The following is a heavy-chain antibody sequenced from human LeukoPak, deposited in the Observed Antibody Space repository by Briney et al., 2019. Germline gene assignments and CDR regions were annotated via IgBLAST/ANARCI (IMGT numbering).Heavy chain of an antibody. V-gene: IGHV4-59*01. J-gene: IGHJ6*02. CDR3: AREDPQTTVPEGMDV. CDR2: IYYSGTT. Sequence: PWETLSLTCTVSGGSISNYYWSWIRQSPGKGLDWIGYIYYSGTTNSNPSLKSRVTISVDTSKNQFSLQLRSVTAADTAVYYCAREDPQTTVPEGMDVWGRGTTVIVSS. D-gene: IGHD4-17*01. CDR1: GGSISNYY.